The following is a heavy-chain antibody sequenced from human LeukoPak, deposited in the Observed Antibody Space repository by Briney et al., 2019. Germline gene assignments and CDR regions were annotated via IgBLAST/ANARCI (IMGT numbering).Heavy chain of an antibody. V-gene: IGHV3-53*01. J-gene: IGHJ4*02. CDR2: FYSDGRT. CDR3: ARVAYCGGDCYSGPLAY. CDR1: GFTVSTNY. D-gene: IGHD2-21*02. Sequence: PGGSLRLSCAASGFTVSTNYMTWVRQAPGKGLEWVSVFYSDGRTFYIDSVKGRFTISRDNSKNTVFLQMNSLRAEDTAVYYCARVAYCGGDCYSGPLAYWGQGTLVTVSS.